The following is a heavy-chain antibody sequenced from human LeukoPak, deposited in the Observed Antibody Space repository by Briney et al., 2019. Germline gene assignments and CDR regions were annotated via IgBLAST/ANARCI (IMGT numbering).Heavy chain of an antibody. Sequence: SVKVSCKASGGTFSSYAISWVRQAPGQGLEWMGGIIPIFGTANYAQKFQGRVTITADESMSTAYMELSSLRSEDTAVYYCARTDLGNVAFDYWGQGTLVTVSS. CDR3: ARTDLGNVAFDY. V-gene: IGHV1-69*13. J-gene: IGHJ4*02. D-gene: IGHD2-2*03. CDR2: IIPIFGTA. CDR1: GGTFSSYA.